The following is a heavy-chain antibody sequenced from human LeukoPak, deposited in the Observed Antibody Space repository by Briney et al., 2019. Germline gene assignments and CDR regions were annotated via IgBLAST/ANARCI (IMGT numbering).Heavy chain of an antibody. J-gene: IGHJ4*02. D-gene: IGHD6-13*01. CDR3: ARDPGIAAAGTVGYFDS. CDR1: GFSFSSYW. Sequence: AGGSLRLSCVASGFSFSSYWMSWVRQTPGKGLEWVANIKQEGSARYYVDSVTGRFTISRDNAMNSLYLQMSSLRVEDTAVYYCARDPGIAAAGTVGYFDSWGQGILVTVSS. CDR2: IKQEGSAR. V-gene: IGHV3-7*01.